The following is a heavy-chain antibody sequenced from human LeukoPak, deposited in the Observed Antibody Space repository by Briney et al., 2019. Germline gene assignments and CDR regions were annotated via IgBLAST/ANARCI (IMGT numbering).Heavy chain of an antibody. Sequence: PGGSLRLSCAASGFTFSSSAMSWVRQAPGKGLEWVSAISNNGGYTYYADSVKGRFTISRDNSKNTLYVQMNSLRAEDTAIYYCAKLKDIDLGWGIDIWGQGTTVTVS. CDR2: ISNNGGYT. J-gene: IGHJ6*02. CDR1: GFTFSSSA. V-gene: IGHV3-23*01. CDR3: AKLKDIDLGWGIDI. D-gene: IGHD2-15*01.